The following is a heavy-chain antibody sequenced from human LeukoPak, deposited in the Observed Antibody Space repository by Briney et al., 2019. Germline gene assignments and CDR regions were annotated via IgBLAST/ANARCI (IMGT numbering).Heavy chain of an antibody. CDR1: GFTFSSFE. D-gene: IGHD2/OR15-2a*01. V-gene: IGHV3-21*01. CDR3: ARGFVVLLSTTTSAFDI. Sequence: GGSLRLSCAASGFTFSSFEMKWVRQAPGKGLEWVSSITYSGSYIYYADSVKGRFTISRDNAKNSLYLQMNSLRVEDTAVYYCARGFVVLLSTTTSAFDIWGQGTMVTVSS. J-gene: IGHJ3*02. CDR2: ITYSGSYI.